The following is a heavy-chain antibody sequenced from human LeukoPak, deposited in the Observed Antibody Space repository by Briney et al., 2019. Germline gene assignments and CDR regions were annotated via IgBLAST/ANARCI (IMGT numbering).Heavy chain of an antibody. V-gene: IGHV3-7*01. CDR3: AKRGYSGYGYYFDY. J-gene: IGHJ4*02. CDR1: GFTFSSYW. Sequence: EGSLRLSRAASGFTFSSYWMSWVRQAPGKGLEWVANIKQDGSEKYYVDSVKGRFTISRDNAKNSLYLQMNSLRAEDTAVYYCAKRGYSGYGYYFDYWGQGTLVTVSS. CDR2: IKQDGSEK. D-gene: IGHD5-12*01.